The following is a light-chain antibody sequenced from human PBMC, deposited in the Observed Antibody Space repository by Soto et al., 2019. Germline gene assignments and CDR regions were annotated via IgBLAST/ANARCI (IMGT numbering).Light chain of an antibody. Sequence: QSALTQPRSVSGSPGQSVTISCTGTSSDVGGYNYVSWYQQHPGKAPKLMIYDVSKRPSGVPDRFSGSKSGNTASLTISGLQAEDEADYYWCSYAGSYTVVFGGGTQLTVL. CDR3: CSYAGSYTVV. V-gene: IGLV2-11*01. J-gene: IGLJ2*01. CDR2: DVS. CDR1: SSDVGGYNY.